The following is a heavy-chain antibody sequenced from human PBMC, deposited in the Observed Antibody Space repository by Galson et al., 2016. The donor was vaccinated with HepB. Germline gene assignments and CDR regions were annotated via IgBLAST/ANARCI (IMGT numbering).Heavy chain of an antibody. CDR1: GGSFSGYY. CDR2: INHSGGT. CDR3: AFKYYDILTGYATDHYYYYGMDV. D-gene: IGHD3-9*01. J-gene: IGHJ6*02. V-gene: IGHV4-34*01. Sequence: TLSLTCAAYGGSFSGYYWSWIRQPPGKGLEWIREINHSGGTYYNPSLKSRVTISVDTSKNQFSLKLSSLTAADTAVYYCAFKYYDILTGYATDHYYYYGMDVWGQGNTATVSS.